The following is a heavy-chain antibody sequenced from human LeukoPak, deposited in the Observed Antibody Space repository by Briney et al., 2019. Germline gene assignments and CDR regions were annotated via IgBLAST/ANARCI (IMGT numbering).Heavy chain of an antibody. J-gene: IGHJ4*02. CDR3: AKASRLRFLEWLYDY. D-gene: IGHD3-3*01. CDR1: GFTFSSYA. Sequence: GGSLRHSCAASGFTFSSYAMSWVRQAPGKGLEWVSAISGSGGSTYYANSVKGRFTISRDNSKNTLYLQMNSLRAEDTAVYYCAKASRLRFLEWLYDYWGQGTLVTVSS. V-gene: IGHV3-23*01. CDR2: ISGSGGST.